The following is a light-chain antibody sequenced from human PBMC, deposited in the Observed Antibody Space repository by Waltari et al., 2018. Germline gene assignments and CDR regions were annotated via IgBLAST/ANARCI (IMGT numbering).Light chain of an antibody. V-gene: IGLV2-8*01. CDR1: SSDVGGYHY. Sequence: QSALTQPPSASGSPGQSVTISCTGTSSDVGGYHYVSWYQHHPGKAPKFMIYEVSKRPSGVPDRFSGSKSGNTASLTVSGLQAEDDADYYCSSYAGSNTWVFGGGTKLTVL. CDR3: SSYAGSNTWV. CDR2: EVS. J-gene: IGLJ3*02.